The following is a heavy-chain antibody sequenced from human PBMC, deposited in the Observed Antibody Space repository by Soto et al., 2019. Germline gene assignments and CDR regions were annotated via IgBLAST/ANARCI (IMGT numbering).Heavy chain of an antibody. CDR3: ARSMTTVTADGVFDI. Sequence: GESLKISCKGSGYSFTTYWIGWVRQMPGKGLEWMGIIYPGDSDTRYSPSFQGQVTISADKSINTAYLKWSSLKASDTAMYYCARSMTTVTADGVFDIWGQGTMVTVSS. CDR2: IYPGDSDT. D-gene: IGHD4-4*01. V-gene: IGHV5-51*01. J-gene: IGHJ3*02. CDR1: GYSFTTYW.